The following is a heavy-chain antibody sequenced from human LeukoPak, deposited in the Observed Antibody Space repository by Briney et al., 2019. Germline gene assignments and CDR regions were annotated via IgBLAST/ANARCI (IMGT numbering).Heavy chain of an antibody. Sequence: ASVKVSCKASGYTFTSYGISWVRQARGQGLEWMGWISAYNGNTNYAQKLQGRVTMTTDTSTSTAYMELRSLRSDDTAVYYCARDTNYYDSRVLDYWGQGTLVTVSS. D-gene: IGHD3-22*01. CDR3: ARDTNYYDSRVLDY. CDR1: GYTFTSYG. CDR2: ISAYNGNT. V-gene: IGHV1-18*01. J-gene: IGHJ4*02.